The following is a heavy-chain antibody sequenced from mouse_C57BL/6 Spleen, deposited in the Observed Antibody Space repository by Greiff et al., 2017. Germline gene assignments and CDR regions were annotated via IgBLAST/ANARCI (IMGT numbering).Heavy chain of an antibody. J-gene: IGHJ4*01. Sequence: QVQLQQSGAELVMPGASVKLSCKASGYTFTSYWMHWVKQRPGQGLEWIGEIDPSDSYTNYNQKFKGKSTLTVDKSSSTAYMPLSSLTSEDSAVYYCAREGGLPMGAMDYWGQGTSVTVSS. CDR1: GYTFTSYW. D-gene: IGHD2-4*01. CDR2: IDPSDSYT. V-gene: IGHV1-69*01. CDR3: AREGGLPMGAMDY.